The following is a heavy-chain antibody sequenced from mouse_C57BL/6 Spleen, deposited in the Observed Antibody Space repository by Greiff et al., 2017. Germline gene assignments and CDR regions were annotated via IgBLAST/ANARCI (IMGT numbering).Heavy chain of an antibody. J-gene: IGHJ4*01. CDR1: GYTFTSYW. CDR3: ARRVYGSSDYYAMDY. D-gene: IGHD1-1*01. V-gene: IGHV1-59*01. CDR2: IDPSDSYT. Sequence: QVQLQQPGAELVRPGTSVKLSCKASGYTFTSYWIHWVKQRPGQGLEWIGVIDPSDSYTNYNQKFKGKATLTVDTSSSTAYMQLSSLTSEDSAVYYCARRVYGSSDYYAMDYWGQGTSVTVSS.